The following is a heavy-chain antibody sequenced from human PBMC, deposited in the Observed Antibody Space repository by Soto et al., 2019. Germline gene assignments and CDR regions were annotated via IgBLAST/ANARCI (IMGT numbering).Heavy chain of an antibody. D-gene: IGHD1-1*01. CDR2: IYPGESDT. CDR3: ARQSGYNWNDGSGYGMDV. Sequence: GESLKISCKGSGYSFTSYWIGWVRQMPGKGLEWMGIIYPGESDTRYSPSFQGQVTSSADKSISNAYLQWSSLKDSDTAMYYWARQSGYNWNDGSGYGMDVWGQGTTVTVSS. J-gene: IGHJ6*02. CDR1: GYSFTSYW. V-gene: IGHV5-51*01.